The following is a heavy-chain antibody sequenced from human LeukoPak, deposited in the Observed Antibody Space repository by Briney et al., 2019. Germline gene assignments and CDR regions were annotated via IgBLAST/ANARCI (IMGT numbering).Heavy chain of an antibody. CDR1: GYSFTSYW. J-gene: IGHJ4*02. Sequence: GEALKISWKGSGYSFTSYWIGWVRQMPGKGLEWMGISYPGYSDTRYSTSFQGQVTISADKSISTAYLQWSSLKASDTAMYYCARHCSGGSCYPSGTDYWGQGTLVTVSS. CDR2: SYPGYSDT. D-gene: IGHD2-15*01. CDR3: ARHCSGGSCYPSGTDY. V-gene: IGHV5-51*01.